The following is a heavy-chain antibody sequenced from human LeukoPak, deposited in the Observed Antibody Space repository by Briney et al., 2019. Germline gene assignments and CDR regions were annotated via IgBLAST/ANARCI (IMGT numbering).Heavy chain of an antibody. V-gene: IGHV6-1*01. CDR3: ARRRDYYDSSGYYYGFSGPPNAFDI. CDR1: GDSVSSNSAA. D-gene: IGHD3-22*01. CDR2: TYYRSKWYN. Sequence: SQTLSLTCAISGDSVSSNSAAWNWIRQSPSRGLEWLGRTYYRSKWYNDYAVSVKSRITINPDTSKNQFSLQLNSVTAADTAVYYCARRRDYYDSSGYYYGFSGPPNAFDIWGQGTMVTVPS. J-gene: IGHJ3*02.